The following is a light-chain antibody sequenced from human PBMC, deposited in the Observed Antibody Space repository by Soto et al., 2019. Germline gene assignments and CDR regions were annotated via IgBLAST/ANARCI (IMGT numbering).Light chain of an antibody. CDR1: QSVTSNH. CDR3: QQYGKSPFT. Sequence: DIFLTQSPGTLSLSPGERATLSCRASQSVTSNHLAWYQQRPGQAPRVVIYGASNRATGNPDRFSGSGSGTDFTLTISRLEAEDSAVYFCQQYGKSPFTFGQGTRLEIK. V-gene: IGKV3-20*01. J-gene: IGKJ5*01. CDR2: GAS.